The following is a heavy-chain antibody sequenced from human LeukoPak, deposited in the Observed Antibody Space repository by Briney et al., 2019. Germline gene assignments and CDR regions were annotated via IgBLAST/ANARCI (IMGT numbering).Heavy chain of an antibody. Sequence: PSETLSHTCTVSGGSISSGSYYWSWIRQPAGKGLEWIGRIYTSGSTNYNPSLKSRVTISVDTSKNQFSLKLSSVTAADTAVYYCAREDYCSSTSCYTHLDYWGQGTLVTVSS. CDR3: AREDYCSSTSCYTHLDY. CDR2: IYTSGST. V-gene: IGHV4-61*02. CDR1: GGSISSGSYY. J-gene: IGHJ4*02. D-gene: IGHD2-2*02.